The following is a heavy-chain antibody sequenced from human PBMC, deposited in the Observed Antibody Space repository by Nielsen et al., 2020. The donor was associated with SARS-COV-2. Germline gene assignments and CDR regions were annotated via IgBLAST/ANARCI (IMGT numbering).Heavy chain of an antibody. CDR3: ARERVGGITIFGVVTRYGMDV. V-gene: IGHV4-30-4*08. J-gene: IGHJ6*02. CDR1: GGSISGSY. D-gene: IGHD3-3*01. CDR2: IYYSGST. Sequence: SETLSLTCTVSGGSISGSYWSWIRQPPGKGLEWIGYIYYSGSTYYNPSLKSRVTISVDTSKNQFSLKLSSVTAADTALYYCARERVGGITIFGVVTRYGMDVWGQGTTVTVSS.